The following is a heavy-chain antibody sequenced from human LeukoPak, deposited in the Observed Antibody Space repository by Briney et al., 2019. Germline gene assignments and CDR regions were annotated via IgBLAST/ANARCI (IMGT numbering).Heavy chain of an antibody. Sequence: KASETLSLTCTVSGGSISSGGYYWGWIRQHPGKGLEWIGYIYYSGSTYYNPSLKSRVTISVDTSKNQFSLKLSSVTAADTAVYYCARIHNWGSAPKNWYFDLWGRGTLVTVSS. CDR2: IYYSGST. CDR1: GGSISSGGYY. CDR3: ARIHNWGSAPKNWYFDL. J-gene: IGHJ2*01. V-gene: IGHV4-31*03. D-gene: IGHD7-27*01.